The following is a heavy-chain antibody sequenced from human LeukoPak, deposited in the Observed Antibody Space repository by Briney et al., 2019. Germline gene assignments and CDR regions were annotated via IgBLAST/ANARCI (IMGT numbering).Heavy chain of an antibody. V-gene: IGHV4-59*01. CDR3: ARTNYGYPRYFDY. CDR1: GGSISSYY. J-gene: IGHJ4*02. CDR2: IYYSGST. Sequence: SETLFLTCTVSGGSISSYYWSWIRQPPGKGLEWIGYIYYSGSTNYNPSLKSRVTISVDTSKNQFSLKLSSVTAADTAVYYCARTNYGYPRYFDYWGQGTLVTVSS. D-gene: IGHD5-24*01.